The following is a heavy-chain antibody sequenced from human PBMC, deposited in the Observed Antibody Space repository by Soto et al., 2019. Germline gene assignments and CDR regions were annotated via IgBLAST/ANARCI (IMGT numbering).Heavy chain of an antibody. J-gene: IGHJ4*02. V-gene: IGHV3-15*01. CDR1: GFTLSNAW. CDR3: ATRYYDSSDCFVY. CDR2: IKSKTDGGTT. Sequence: EVQLVESGGGLVQPGGSLRLSCAASGFTLSNAWMSWVRQAPGKGLEWVGRIKSKTDGGTTDYAAPVKGRFTISRDDSKNTLYLQINSLKTEDTAVYYCATRYYDSSDCFVYWGQGTLVTVSS. D-gene: IGHD3-22*01.